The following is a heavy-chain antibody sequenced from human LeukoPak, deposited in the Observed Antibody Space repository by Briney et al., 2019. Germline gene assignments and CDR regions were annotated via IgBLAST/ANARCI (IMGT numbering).Heavy chain of an antibody. V-gene: IGHV3-74*01. J-gene: IGHJ4*02. CDR2: VDSDESNT. CDR3: ARVSGDFWSGYSFDS. Sequence: GGSLRLSCAASGFTFSNYWMNWVRQAPGKGLVWVSRVDSDESNTDYADAVKGRFTISRDNAKNTLYLEMNSLRAEDMAVYYCARVSGDFWSGYSFDSWGQGTLVVVSS. D-gene: IGHD3-3*01. CDR1: GFTFSNYW.